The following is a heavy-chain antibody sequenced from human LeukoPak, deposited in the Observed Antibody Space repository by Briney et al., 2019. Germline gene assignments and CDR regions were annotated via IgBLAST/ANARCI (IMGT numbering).Heavy chain of an antibody. CDR3: ARFGYYDSSGYSFDY. CDR1: GGSIGSGGYS. Sequence: SQTLSLTCAVSGGSIGSGGYSWSWIRQPPGKGLEWIGYIYHSGSTYYNPSLKSRVTISVDRSKNQFSLKLSSVTAADTAVYYCARFGYYDSSGYSFDYWGQGTLVTVSS. CDR2: IYHSGST. D-gene: IGHD3-22*01. V-gene: IGHV4-30-2*01. J-gene: IGHJ4*02.